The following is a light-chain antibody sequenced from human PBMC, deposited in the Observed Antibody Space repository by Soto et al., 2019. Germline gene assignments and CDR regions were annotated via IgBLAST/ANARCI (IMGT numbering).Light chain of an antibody. Sequence: EIRMTQSPAILSVSPGENATLSCRASQSVSSHVVWYQQKPGQAPRLLISDSSTGATGIPARFSGSGSGTDFTLTISSLQSEDFDIDYCQQYNNWPWTFGRGTKVDIK. CDR3: QQYNNWPWT. CDR1: QSVSSH. J-gene: IGKJ1*01. V-gene: IGKV3-15*01. CDR2: DSS.